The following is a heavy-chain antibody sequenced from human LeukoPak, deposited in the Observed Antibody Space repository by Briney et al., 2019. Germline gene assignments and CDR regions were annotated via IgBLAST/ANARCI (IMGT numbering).Heavy chain of an antibody. CDR1: GGSISGYY. D-gene: IGHD6-13*01. J-gene: IGHJ4*02. CDR3: ARHRPIAGPFDH. V-gene: IGHV4-59*08. Sequence: PSETLSLTCTVSGGSISGYYWSWFRLPPGKGLEWIGQISYSGITKYNPALKSRVTVSVDTSKNQVSVNLSSVTAADTAFYYCARHRPIAGPFDHWGQGTLVTVSS. CDR2: ISYSGIT.